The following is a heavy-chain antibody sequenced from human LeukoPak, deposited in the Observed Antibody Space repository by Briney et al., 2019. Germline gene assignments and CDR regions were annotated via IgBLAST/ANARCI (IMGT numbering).Heavy chain of an antibody. CDR3: ATASPDYDFWSGYR. V-gene: IGHV3-21*01. Sequence: GGSLRLSCAASGFTFSSYSMTWVRQAPGKGLEWVSSISSSSNYIYYADSVKGRFTISRDNAKNSLYLQMNSLRAGDTAVYYCATASPDYDFWSGYRWGQGTLVTVSS. CDR1: GFTFSSYS. CDR2: ISSSSNYI. D-gene: IGHD3-3*01. J-gene: IGHJ4*02.